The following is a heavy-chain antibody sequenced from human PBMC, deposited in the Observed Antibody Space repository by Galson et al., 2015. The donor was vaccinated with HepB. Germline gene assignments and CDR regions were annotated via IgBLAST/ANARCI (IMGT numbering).Heavy chain of an antibody. J-gene: IGHJ4*02. Sequence: ETLSLTCGVSGGAITSSNYCWGWIRQSPGMGLEWIGSTYYSGNTYYNPSLRSRVSISIDTSSNQFSLTLTSVTAADTALYYCARGNAWHYGDYDGWHPLDYWGQGTLVTVSS. V-gene: IGHV4-39*01. D-gene: IGHD4-17*01. CDR3: ARGNAWHYGDYDGWHPLDY. CDR1: GGAITSSNYC. CDR2: TYYSGNT.